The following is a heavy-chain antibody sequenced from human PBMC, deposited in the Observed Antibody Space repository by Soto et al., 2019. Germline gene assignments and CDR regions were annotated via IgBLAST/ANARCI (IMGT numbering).Heavy chain of an antibody. V-gene: IGHV1-2*02. CDR2: ISPNSGGT. CDR1: GYTFTGYY. D-gene: IGHD1-26*01. CDR3: GKGRSGDVGVFY. J-gene: IGHJ4*02. Sequence: QVQLVQSGAEVKKSGASVKVSCKASGYTFTGYYIHWVRQAPGQGPEWMGEISPNSGGTKYAQRFQGRVTMTRDTSITTVYMELSNRSPDDTAVYYCGKGRSGDVGVFYWGQGTLVTVYS.